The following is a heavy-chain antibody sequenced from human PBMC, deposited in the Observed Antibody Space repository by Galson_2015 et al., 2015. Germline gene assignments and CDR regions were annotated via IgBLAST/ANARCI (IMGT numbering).Heavy chain of an antibody. D-gene: IGHD3-22*01. CDR1: GFTVSSNY. V-gene: IGHV3-66*02. J-gene: IGHJ4*02. CDR3: ARDEGPYDSSGLYYY. CDR2: IYSGGST. Sequence: SLRLSCAASGFTVSSNYMSWVRQAPGKGLEWVSVIYSGGSTYYADSVKGRFTISRDNSKNTLYLQMNSLRAEDTAVYYCARDEGPYDSSGLYYYWGQGTLVTVSS.